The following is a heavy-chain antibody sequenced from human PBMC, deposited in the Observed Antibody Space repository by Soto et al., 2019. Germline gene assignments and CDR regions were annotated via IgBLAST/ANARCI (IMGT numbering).Heavy chain of an antibody. CDR2: IYYSGST. CDR1: GGSISSYY. V-gene: IGHV4-59*08. CDR3: ASTDYGSGFMDV. J-gene: IGHJ6*03. D-gene: IGHD3-10*01. Sequence: PSETLSLTCTVSGGSISSYYWSWIRQPPGKGLEWIGCIYYSGSTNYNPSLKSRVTISVDTSKNQFSLKLSSVTAADTAVYYCASTDYGSGFMDVWGKGTTVTVSS.